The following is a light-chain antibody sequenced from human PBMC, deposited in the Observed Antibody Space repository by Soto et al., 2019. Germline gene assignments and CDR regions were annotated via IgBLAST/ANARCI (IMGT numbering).Light chain of an antibody. Sequence: DIVMTQSPLSLPVTPGEPASISCRSSQSLLHSNGYNYLDWYLQKPGQSPQLLIYLGSNRASGVPDRFSGSGAGTDLTLKISRVEAEDFGVYSCMQALQTPLTFGGGTKVEIK. V-gene: IGKV2-28*01. CDR2: LGS. J-gene: IGKJ4*01. CDR3: MQALQTPLT. CDR1: QSLLHSNGYNY.